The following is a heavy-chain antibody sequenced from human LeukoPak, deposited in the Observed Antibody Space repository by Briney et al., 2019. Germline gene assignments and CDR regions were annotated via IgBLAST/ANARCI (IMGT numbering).Heavy chain of an antibody. D-gene: IGHD5-12*01. J-gene: IGHJ4*02. CDR1: GFTFSSYA. CDR3: AKDQTGVAYYFDY. V-gene: IGHV3-23*01. CDR2: ISGSGGST. Sequence: PGGSLRLSCAASGFTFSSYAMSWVRQAPGKGLEWVSGISGSGGSTYYADSVKGRFTISRDNSKNTLYLQMNSLRTEDTAVYYCAKDQTGVAYYFDYWGQGTLVTVSS.